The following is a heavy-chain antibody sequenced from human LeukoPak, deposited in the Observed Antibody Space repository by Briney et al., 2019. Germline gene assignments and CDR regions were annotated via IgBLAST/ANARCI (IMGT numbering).Heavy chain of an antibody. CDR2: ISSSSSTI. CDR1: GFTFSSYS. D-gene: IGHD3-3*01. CDR3: ARGMQGTILETFNY. Sequence: GGSLRLSCAASGFTFSSYSMNWVRQAPGKGLEWVSYISSSSSTIYYADSVKGRFTISRDNAKNSLYLQMNSLRAEDTAVYYCARGMQGTILETFNYWGQGTLVTVSS. V-gene: IGHV3-48*04. J-gene: IGHJ4*02.